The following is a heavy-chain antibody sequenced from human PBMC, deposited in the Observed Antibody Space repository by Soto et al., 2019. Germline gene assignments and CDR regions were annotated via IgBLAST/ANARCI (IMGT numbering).Heavy chain of an antibody. CDR3: VRSSIEPRIFMYPFDY. CDR2: IYSSGST. J-gene: IGHJ4*02. CDR1: GGSISNSY. Sequence: PSETLSLTCTVSGGSISNSYWSWIRQSPEKGLEWIGYIYSSGSTNYNPSLNSRVTISVDTSKNQFSLRLNSVTAADTAVYFCVRSSIEPRIFMYPFDYWGLGTLVTVS. V-gene: IGHV4-59*08. D-gene: IGHD6-6*01.